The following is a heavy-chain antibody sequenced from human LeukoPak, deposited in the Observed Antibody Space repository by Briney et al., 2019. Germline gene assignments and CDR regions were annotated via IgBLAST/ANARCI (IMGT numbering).Heavy chain of an antibody. V-gene: IGHV3-21*01. CDR2: ISSSSTHI. J-gene: IGHJ4*02. Sequence: GGSLRLSCVASGFTFSVYHINWVRQAPGKGLEWVSSISSSSTHIYYADSVKGRFTISRDDAKNSLYLQMNSLRAEDTALYYCARGLCGGDCYDYWGQGTLVTVSS. D-gene: IGHD2-21*01. CDR1: GFTFSVYH. CDR3: ARGLCGGDCYDY.